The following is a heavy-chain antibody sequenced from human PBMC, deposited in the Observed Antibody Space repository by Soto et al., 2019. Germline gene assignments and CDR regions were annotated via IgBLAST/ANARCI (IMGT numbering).Heavy chain of an antibody. CDR2: FYSSGSP. CDR3: TREFYYDSSGGSCYYSNRFDP. Sequence: SETLSLTCTVSGGSLSGYYWSGIRQPPGKGLEWIGDFYSSGSPHHNPSLKNRVSISEDRSKNEFSLKLSSVTAADTAIYYCTREFYYDSSGGSCYYSNRFDPWGQGTLVTVSS. CDR1: GGSLSGYY. V-gene: IGHV4-59*01. D-gene: IGHD3-22*01. J-gene: IGHJ5*02.